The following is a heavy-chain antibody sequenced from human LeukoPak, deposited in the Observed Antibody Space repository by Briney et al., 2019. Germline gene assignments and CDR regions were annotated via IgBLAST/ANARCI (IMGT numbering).Heavy chain of an antibody. CDR3: ARASKGYGMDV. J-gene: IGHJ6*02. CDR2: IIPIFGTA. Sequence: SVKLSCKGAGGSFSSYAISWVRQAPGQGHEWMGGIIPIFGTANYEQKFQGRVTITAGESTSTAYVELSSLRSEDTALYYCARASKGYGMDVWGQGTTVTVSS. CDR1: GGSFSSYA. V-gene: IGHV1-69*01.